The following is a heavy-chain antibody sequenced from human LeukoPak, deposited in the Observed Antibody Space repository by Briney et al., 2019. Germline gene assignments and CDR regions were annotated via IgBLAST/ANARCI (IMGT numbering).Heavy chain of an antibody. CDR3: ARDLPYSSGWSEYFQH. Sequence: GGSLRLSCAASGFTLSSYWMTWVRQAPGKGLEWVANIKQDGSEKSYVDSVKGRFTISRDNAKNSLYLQMNSLRAEDTAVYYCARDLPYSSGWSEYFQHWGQGTLVTVSS. V-gene: IGHV3-7*01. CDR1: GFTLSSYW. J-gene: IGHJ1*01. CDR2: IKQDGSEK. D-gene: IGHD6-19*01.